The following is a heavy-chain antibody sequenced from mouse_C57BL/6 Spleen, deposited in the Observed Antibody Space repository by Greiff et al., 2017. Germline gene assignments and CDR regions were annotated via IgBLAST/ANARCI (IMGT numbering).Heavy chain of an antibody. CDR3: ARRLDSSGHVAMGY. CDR2: ISSGGSYT. D-gene: IGHD3-2*02. V-gene: IGHV5-6*02. CDR1: GFTFSSYG. J-gene: IGHJ4*01. Sequence: EVMLVESGGDLVKPGGSLKLSCAASGFTFSSYGMSWVRQTPDKRLEWVATISSGGSYTYYPDSVKGRFTISRDNAKNTLYLQMSSLKSEDSAMYYCARRLDSSGHVAMGYWGQGTSVTVAS.